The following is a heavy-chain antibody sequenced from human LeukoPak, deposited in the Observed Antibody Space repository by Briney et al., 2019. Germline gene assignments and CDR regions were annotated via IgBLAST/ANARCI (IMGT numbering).Heavy chain of an antibody. V-gene: IGHV3-30*18. D-gene: IGHD3-10*01. Sequence: GRPLRLSCAASGFTFSNYGLHWVRQAPGKGLEWVAVISRDGTNKYSADTVQGRFTISRDNYKNTLYLQMNSLRAEDTAVYYCAKSLYGSGSYWDPNFDYWGRGTLVTVSS. CDR3: AKSLYGSGSYWDPNFDY. CDR2: ISRDGTNK. J-gene: IGHJ4*02. CDR1: GFTFSNYG.